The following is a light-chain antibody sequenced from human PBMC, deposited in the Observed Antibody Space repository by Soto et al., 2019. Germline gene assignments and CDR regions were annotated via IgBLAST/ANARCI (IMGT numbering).Light chain of an antibody. Sequence: DIQMTQSPSSLSASVGDRVTITCRASQSISSYLNWYQQKPGKAPKLLIYAASSLQSGVPSRFSGSGFGTDFTLTISSLQPEDFATYYCQQSYSTPRMFGQVTKVEIK. CDR2: AAS. V-gene: IGKV1-39*01. CDR1: QSISSY. CDR3: QQSYSTPRM. J-gene: IGKJ1*01.